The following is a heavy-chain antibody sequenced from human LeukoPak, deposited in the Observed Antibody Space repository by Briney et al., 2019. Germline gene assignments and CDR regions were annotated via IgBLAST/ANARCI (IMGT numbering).Heavy chain of an antibody. D-gene: IGHD5-18*01. CDR3: ARFPTAMASSDY. CDR1: GGSINSGSYY. CDR2: IYYTGSA. Sequence: PSETLSLTCTVSGGSINSGSYYWGWVRQPPGKGLEWIGSIYYTGSAYYNPSLKSRVTISVDTSKNQFSLRLSSVTAADTTVYYCARFPTAMASSDYWGQGTLVTVSS. J-gene: IGHJ4*02. V-gene: IGHV4-39*01.